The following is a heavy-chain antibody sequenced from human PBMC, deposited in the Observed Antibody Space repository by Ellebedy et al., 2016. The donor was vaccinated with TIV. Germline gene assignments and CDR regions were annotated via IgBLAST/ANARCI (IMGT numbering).Heavy chain of an antibody. J-gene: IGHJ4*02. CDR3: ARDLQAPGAY. V-gene: IGHV1-18*01. Sequence: AASVKVSCKASGYTFTSYDFIWVRQAPGQRLEWVGWISADTGNTNYAQSLQGRVTLTTDTSTSTAYMELRSLRSDDTAVYYCARDLQAPGAYWGQGTLVTVSS. CDR2: ISADTGNT. CDR1: GYTFTSYD.